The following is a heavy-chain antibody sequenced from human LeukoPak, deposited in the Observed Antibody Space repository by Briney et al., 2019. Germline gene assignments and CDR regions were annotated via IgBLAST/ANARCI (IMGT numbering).Heavy chain of an antibody. CDR3: AKAITGDLDY. D-gene: IGHD3-16*01. CDR1: GFTFSSYG. V-gene: IGHV3-23*01. Sequence: GGSLRLSCAASGFTFSSYGMSWVRQAPGKGLEWVSAISGSGGSTYYADSVKVRFTISRDNSKNTLYLQMNSLRAEDTAVYYCAKAITGDLDYWGQGTLVTVSS. J-gene: IGHJ4*02. CDR2: ISGSGGST.